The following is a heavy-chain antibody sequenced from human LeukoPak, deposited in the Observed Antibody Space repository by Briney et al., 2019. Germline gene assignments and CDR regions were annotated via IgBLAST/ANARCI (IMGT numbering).Heavy chain of an antibody. Sequence: PSETLSLTCAVSGGSIGSSNWWSWVRPPPGKGLEWIGEIYHSENTNYNPSLKSRVTISLDKSRNQFSLRLSSVTAADTAVYYCARESPTIRLRAFDIWGQGTMVTVSS. J-gene: IGHJ3*02. D-gene: IGHD4/OR15-4a*01. CDR3: ARESPTIRLRAFDI. CDR2: IYHSENT. CDR1: GGSIGSSNW. V-gene: IGHV4-4*02.